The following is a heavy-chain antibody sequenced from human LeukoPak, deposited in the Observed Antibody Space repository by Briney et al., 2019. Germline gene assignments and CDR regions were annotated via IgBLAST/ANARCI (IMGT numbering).Heavy chain of an antibody. Sequence: GGSLRLSCAASGFTFSSYAMHWVRQAPGKGLEWVAVISYDGSNKYYADSVKGRFTISRDNAKNSLYLQMNSLRAEDTAVYYCTRGHHGLEYWGQGTLVTVSS. J-gene: IGHJ4*02. CDR1: GFTFSSYA. V-gene: IGHV3-30-3*01. CDR3: TRGHHGLEY. D-gene: IGHD1-14*01. CDR2: ISYDGSNK.